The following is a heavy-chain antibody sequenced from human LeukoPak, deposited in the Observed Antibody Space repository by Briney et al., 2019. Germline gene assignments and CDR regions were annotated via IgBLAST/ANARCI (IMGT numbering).Heavy chain of an antibody. D-gene: IGHD3-10*01. CDR1: GGTFSSYA. CDR2: IIPIFGTA. Sequence: SVKVSCKASGGTFSSYAISWVRQAPGQGLEWMGRIIPIFGTANYAQKFQGRVTITADKSTSTAYMELSSLRSEDTAVYYCARPTATYYYGSGSPPGWFDPWGQGTLVTVSS. V-gene: IGHV1-69*06. CDR3: ARPTATYYYGSGSPPGWFDP. J-gene: IGHJ5*02.